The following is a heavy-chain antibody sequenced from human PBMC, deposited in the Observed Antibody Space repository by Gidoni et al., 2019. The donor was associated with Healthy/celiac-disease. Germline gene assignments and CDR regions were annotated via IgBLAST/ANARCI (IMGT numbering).Heavy chain of an antibody. D-gene: IGHD1-7*01. CDR3: ARDQRTGNTFDY. Sequence: QVQLQESGPGLVKPSQTLSLTCTVPGGSISSGGYYRSWIRQHPGKGLEWIGYSYYRGGTDYNPSLKSRVTISVDTSKNKFSLKLGSVTAADTAVYYCARDQRTGNTFDYWGQGTLVTVSS. CDR1: GGSISSGGYY. V-gene: IGHV4-31*03. CDR2: SYYRGGT. J-gene: IGHJ4*02.